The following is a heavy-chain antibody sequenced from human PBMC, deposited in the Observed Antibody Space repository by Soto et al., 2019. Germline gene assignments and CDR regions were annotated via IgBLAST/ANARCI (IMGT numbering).Heavy chain of an antibody. Sequence: QVQLQQWGAGLLKPSETLSLTCAVYGGSFSGYYWSWIRQPPGKGLEWIGEINHSGSTNYNPSLKSXXTXSAXTSKNQFSLKLSSVTAADTAVYYCARAENPYYFDYWGQGTLVTVSS. CDR3: ARAENPYYFDY. J-gene: IGHJ4*02. V-gene: IGHV4-34*01. CDR2: INHSGST. CDR1: GGSFSGYY.